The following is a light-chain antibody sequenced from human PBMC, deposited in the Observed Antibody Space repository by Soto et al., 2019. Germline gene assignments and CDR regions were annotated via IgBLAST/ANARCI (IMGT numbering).Light chain of an antibody. CDR2: EVS. CDR1: SSDVGGYNY. Sequence: QSVLTQPASVSGSPGQSITTSCTGTSSDVGGYNYVSWYQQHPGKAPKLMIYEVSNRPSGVSNRFSGSKSGNTASLTISGLQAEDEADYHCGSFTGGITPYVFGTGTKVTVL. CDR3: GSFTGGITPYV. V-gene: IGLV2-14*01. J-gene: IGLJ1*01.